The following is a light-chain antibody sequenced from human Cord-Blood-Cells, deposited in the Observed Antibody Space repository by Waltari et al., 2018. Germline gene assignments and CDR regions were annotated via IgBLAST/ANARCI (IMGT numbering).Light chain of an antibody. CDR3: QQYYSYPWT. J-gene: IGKJ1*01. CDR1: QGISSY. CDR2: AAS. V-gene: IGKV1-8*01. Sequence: AIRMTQSPSSFSPSTGDRVTITCRASQGISSYLACYQQKPGKAPKLLIYAASTLQSGVPSRFSGSGSGTDFTLTISCLQSEDFATYYCQQYYSYPWTFGQGTKVEIK.